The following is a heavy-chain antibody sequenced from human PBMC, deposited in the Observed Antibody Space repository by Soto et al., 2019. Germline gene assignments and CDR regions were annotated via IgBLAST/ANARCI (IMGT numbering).Heavy chain of an antibody. J-gene: IGHJ4*02. CDR1: GFTFNSYA. Sequence: QVQLVESGGGVVQPGRSLRLSCAASGFTFNSYAMHWVRQAPGKGLEWVAVISYDGSNKYYADSVKGRFTISRDNSKNTLYLQMNSLRAEDTAVYYCARDPHWGQGTLVTVSS. CDR2: ISYDGSNK. CDR3: ARDPH. V-gene: IGHV3-30-3*01.